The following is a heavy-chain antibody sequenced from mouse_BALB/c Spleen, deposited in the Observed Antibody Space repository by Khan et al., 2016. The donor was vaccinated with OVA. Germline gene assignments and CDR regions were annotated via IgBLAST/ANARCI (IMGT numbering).Heavy chain of an antibody. CDR3: ARAGWDVFAY. J-gene: IGHJ3*01. CDR1: GYTFTDYV. D-gene: IGHD4-1*01. Sequence: QVQLQQPGPELVKPGASVKMSCKASGYTFTDYVMNWVKQRTGQGLEWIGQIYHGSDSTYYNEKFKGKATLTADRSSSTAYMQLSSLTSEDSAVYFCARAGWDVFAYWGQGTLVTVAA. V-gene: IGHV1-77*01. CDR2: IYHGSDST.